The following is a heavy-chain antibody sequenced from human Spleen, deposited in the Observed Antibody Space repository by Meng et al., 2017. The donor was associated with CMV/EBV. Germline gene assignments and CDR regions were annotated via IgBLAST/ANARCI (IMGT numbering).Heavy chain of an antibody. CDR2: TYYRSKWYN. Sequence: AISGDSVSSNSAAWNWIRQSSSRGLERLGRTYYRSKWYNDYAVSVKSRITINPDTSKNQFSLQLNSVTPEDTAVYYCARGGFNNGWAWGQGTLVTVSS. CDR1: GDSVSSNSAA. V-gene: IGHV6-1*01. D-gene: IGHD6-19*01. CDR3: ARGGFNNGWA. J-gene: IGHJ4*02.